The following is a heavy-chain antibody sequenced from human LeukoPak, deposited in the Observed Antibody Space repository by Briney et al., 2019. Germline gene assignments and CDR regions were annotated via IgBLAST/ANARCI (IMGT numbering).Heavy chain of an antibody. V-gene: IGHV1-46*01. Sequence: GASVKVSCKASGYSFTSYYMHWVRQAPGQGLEWMGIINPGGRSTTYAQKFQGRVTLTRDMSTSTVYMELSSLRSEDTAVYYCARDGGGVSAPGGYWGQGTLVTVSS. CDR2: INPGGRST. D-gene: IGHD3-16*01. CDR1: GYSFTSYY. CDR3: ARDGGGVSAPGGY. J-gene: IGHJ4*02.